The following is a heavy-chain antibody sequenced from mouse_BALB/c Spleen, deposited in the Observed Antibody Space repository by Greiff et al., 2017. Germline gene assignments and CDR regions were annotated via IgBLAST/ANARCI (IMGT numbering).Heavy chain of an antibody. Sequence: EVQLVESGGGLVKLGGSLKLSCAASGFTFSSYYMSWVRQTLEKRLELVAAINSNGGSTYYPDTVKGRFTIYRDNAKNTLYLQMRSLKSEDTALYYCARHEVRHYFDCWGQGTTLTVAS. CDR3: ARHEVRHYFDC. D-gene: IGHD2-14*01. CDR1: GFTFSSYY. CDR2: INSNGGST. V-gene: IGHV5-6-2*01. J-gene: IGHJ2*01.